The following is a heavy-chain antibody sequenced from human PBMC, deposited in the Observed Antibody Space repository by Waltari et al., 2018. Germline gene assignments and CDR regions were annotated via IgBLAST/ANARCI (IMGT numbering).Heavy chain of an antibody. CDR3: ARDRGYCGGDCYKNLDS. Sequence: EVQLVESGGGLVQPGGSLRLSCEAFGFTFSDFWMTWVRQAPGKGLGWVANIKKDVSEKHDVDSVKVRFTVSRDNAKNSLYLQMSSLRAEDTAIYYCARDRGYCGGDCYKNLDSWGQGTLVAVSS. J-gene: IGHJ4*02. D-gene: IGHD2-21*01. CDR1: GFTFSDFW. V-gene: IGHV3-7*01. CDR2: IKKDVSEK.